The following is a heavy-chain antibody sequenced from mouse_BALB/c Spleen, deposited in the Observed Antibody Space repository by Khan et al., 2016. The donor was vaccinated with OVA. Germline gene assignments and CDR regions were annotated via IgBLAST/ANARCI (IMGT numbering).Heavy chain of an antibody. CDR3: ARQPYYHYYIMDY. J-gene: IGHJ4*01. CDR1: GFSLTNYG. Sequence: QVQLKESGPGLVAPSQSLSITCNISGFSLTNYGVHWVRQPPGKGLEWLVVIWSDGSTTYNSTLKSRMSISKDNSKRQVFLKMNSLQTDDTAIYYCARQPYYHYYIMDYWGQGISVTVSA. D-gene: IGHD2-10*01. CDR2: IWSDGST. V-gene: IGHV2-6-1*01.